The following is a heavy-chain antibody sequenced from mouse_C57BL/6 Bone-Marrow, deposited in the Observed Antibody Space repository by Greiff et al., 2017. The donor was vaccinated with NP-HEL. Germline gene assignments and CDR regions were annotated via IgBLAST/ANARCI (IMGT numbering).Heavy chain of an antibody. J-gene: IGHJ1*03. V-gene: IGHV1-47*01. CDR1: GYTFTTYP. CDR3: ARRSSNYWYFDV. Sequence: VQRVESGAELVKPGASVKMSCKASGYTFTTYPIEWMKQNHGKSLEWIGNFHPYNDDTKYNEKFKGKATLTVEKSSSTVYLELSRLTSDDSAVYYCARRSSNYWYFDVWGTGTTVTVSS. D-gene: IGHD1-1*01. CDR2: FHPYNDDT.